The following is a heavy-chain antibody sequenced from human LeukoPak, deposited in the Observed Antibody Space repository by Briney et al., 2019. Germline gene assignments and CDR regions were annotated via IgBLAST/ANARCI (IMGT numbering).Heavy chain of an antibody. J-gene: IGHJ3*02. V-gene: IGHV1-24*01. CDR1: GYTFTSYY. CDR3: ANLRKVTDDAFDI. CDR2: FDPEDDKT. D-gene: IGHD3-10*01. Sequence: GASVKVSCKASGYTFTSYYMHWVRQAPGQGLEWMGGFDPEDDKTIYAQRFQGRVTMTEDTSTDTAYMELSSLRSEDTAVYYCANLRKVTDDAFDIWGQGTMVTVSS.